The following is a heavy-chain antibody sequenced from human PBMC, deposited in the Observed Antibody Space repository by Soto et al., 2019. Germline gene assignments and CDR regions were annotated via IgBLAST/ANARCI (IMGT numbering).Heavy chain of an antibody. V-gene: IGHV3-23*01. Sequence: GGSLRLSCAASGFTFSSYAMSWVRQAPGKGLEWVSAISGSGGSTYYADSVKGRFTISRDNSKNTLYLQMNSLRAEDMAVYYCAKTSYYDFWSGYQAWGQGTLVTVSS. J-gene: IGHJ4*02. CDR3: AKTSYYDFWSGYQA. D-gene: IGHD3-3*01. CDR2: ISGSGGST. CDR1: GFTFSSYA.